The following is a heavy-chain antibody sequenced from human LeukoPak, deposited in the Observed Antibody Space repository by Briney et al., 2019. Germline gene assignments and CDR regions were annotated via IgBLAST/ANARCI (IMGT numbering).Heavy chain of an antibody. CDR2: INHSGST. J-gene: IGHJ4*02. D-gene: IGHD3-22*01. CDR3: ARATGYYYDSSGYYE. Sequence: SETLSLTCAVYGGFFSGYYWSWIRQPPGKGLEWIGEINHSGSTNYNPSLKSRVTISVDTSKNQFSLKLSSVTAADTAVYYCARATGYYYDSSGYYEWGQGTLVTVSS. V-gene: IGHV4-34*01. CDR1: GGFFSGYY.